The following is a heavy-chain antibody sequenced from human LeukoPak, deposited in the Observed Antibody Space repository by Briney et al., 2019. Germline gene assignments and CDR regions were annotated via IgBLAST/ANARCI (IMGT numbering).Heavy chain of an antibody. V-gene: IGHV3-64*01. CDR3: ARVGYDILTGYTPGYYYYYMDV. J-gene: IGHJ6*03. Sequence: GGSLRLSCAASGFTFSSYAMHWVRQAPGKGLEYVSAISSNGGSTYYANSVKGRFTISRDNSKNTLYLQMGSLRAEDMAVYYCARVGYDILTGYTPGYYYYYMDVWGKGTTVTVSS. CDR2: ISSNGGST. D-gene: IGHD3-9*01. CDR1: GFTFSSYA.